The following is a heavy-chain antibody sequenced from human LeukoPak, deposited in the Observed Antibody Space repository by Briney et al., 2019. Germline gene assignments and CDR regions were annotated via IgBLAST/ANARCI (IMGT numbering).Heavy chain of an antibody. J-gene: IGHJ3*02. Sequence: SETLSLTCAVYGGSFSGYYWIWIRQPPGRVLEGIGEINHSGSTSYNPSLKSQVNISVDTSKTQFSLKLSSVTAAAAAVYYCARGIVVVALSAFDIWGQGTMVTVSS. D-gene: IGHD2-15*01. V-gene: IGHV4-34*01. CDR1: GGSFSGYY. CDR2: INHSGST. CDR3: ARGIVVVALSAFDI.